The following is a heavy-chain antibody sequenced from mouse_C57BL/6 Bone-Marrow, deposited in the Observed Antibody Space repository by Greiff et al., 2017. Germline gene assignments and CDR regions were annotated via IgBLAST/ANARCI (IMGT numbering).Heavy chain of an antibody. V-gene: IGHV1-4*01. J-gene: IGHJ3*01. CDR1: GYTFTSYT. D-gene: IGHD2-5*01. CDR2: INPSSGYT. Sequence: QVQLQQSGAELARPGASVKMSCKASGYTFTSYTMHWVNQRPGQGLEWIGYINPSSGYTKYNQKFKDKATLTADKSYSTAYMQLSSLTSEDSAVYYCARSNYAYWGQGTLVTVSA. CDR3: ARSNYAY.